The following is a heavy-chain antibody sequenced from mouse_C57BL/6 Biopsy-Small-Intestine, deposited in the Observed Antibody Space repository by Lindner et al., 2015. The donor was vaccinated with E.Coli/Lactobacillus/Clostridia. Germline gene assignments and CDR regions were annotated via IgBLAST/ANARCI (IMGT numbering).Heavy chain of an antibody. CDR2: YFPRDGDT. CDR3: ATYTHYAGYFDV. V-gene: IGHV1-80*01. J-gene: IGHJ1*01. CDR1: ATHSVVTG. D-gene: IGHD2-5*01. Sequence: VQLQESGAELVKPGASVKYFLTKLLATHSVVTGCTWVKQRPRKGLEWIGQYFPRDGDTNYNGKFKAKATLTADKSSSTAFMRLSSLTSEDSAVYFCATYTHYAGYFDVWGAGTTVAVSS.